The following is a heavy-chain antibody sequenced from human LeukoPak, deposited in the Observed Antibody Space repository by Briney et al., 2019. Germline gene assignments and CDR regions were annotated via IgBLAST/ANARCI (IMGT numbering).Heavy chain of an antibody. CDR1: GFTFSDYY. Sequence: KPGGSLRLSCAASGFTFSDYYMSWIRQAPGKGLEWVSYISSSGSTIYYADSVKGRFTISRDNARNSLYLQMNSLRAEDTAVYYCARGQGSGVDWPIDDAFDIWGQGTMVTVSS. V-gene: IGHV3-11*01. J-gene: IGHJ3*02. D-gene: IGHD2-21*02. CDR2: ISSSGSTI. CDR3: ARGQGSGVDWPIDDAFDI.